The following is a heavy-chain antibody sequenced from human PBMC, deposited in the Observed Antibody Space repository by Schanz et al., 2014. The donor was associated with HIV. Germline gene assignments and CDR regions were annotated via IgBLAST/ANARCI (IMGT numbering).Heavy chain of an antibody. CDR1: GYNFGNLD. CDR3: ARGGYYRGVGDYYVTTFDY. J-gene: IGHJ3*01. D-gene: IGHD2-21*01. Sequence: QVWLVQSGAEVKKPGASVRVSCKASGYNFGNLDINWVRQATGQGLEWLGWMNPGSGNTGYAWKFHGRVTMPRDTSIRTAYMELSSLRSDDTAVYYCARGGYYRGVGDYYVTTFDYWGRGTKVTVSS. CDR2: MNPGSGNT. V-gene: IGHV1-8*02.